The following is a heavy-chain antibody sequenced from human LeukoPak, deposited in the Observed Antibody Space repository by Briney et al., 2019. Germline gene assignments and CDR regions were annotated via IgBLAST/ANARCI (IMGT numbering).Heavy chain of an antibody. J-gene: IGHJ5*02. D-gene: IGHD1-26*01. Sequence: GGSLRPSCAASGFTFSSYEMNWVRQAPGKGLEWVSYISSSGSTIYYADSVKGRFTISRDNAKNSLYLQMNGLRAEDTAVYYCARAGSGRSPEWFDPWGQGTLVTVSS. CDR3: ARAGSGRSPEWFDP. V-gene: IGHV3-48*03. CDR1: GFTFSSYE. CDR2: ISSSGSTI.